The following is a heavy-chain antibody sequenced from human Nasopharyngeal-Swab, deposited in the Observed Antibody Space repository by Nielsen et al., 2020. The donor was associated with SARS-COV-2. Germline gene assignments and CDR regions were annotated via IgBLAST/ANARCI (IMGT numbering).Heavy chain of an antibody. CDR1: GDTFTSYY. D-gene: IGHD3-3*01. Sequence: ASVKVSCKASGDTFTSYYMHWVRQAPGQGLEWMGIINPSGGSTSYAQKFQGRVTMTRDTSTSTVYMELSSLRSEDTAVYYCARGGSTISADPGPDYWGQGTLVTVSS. CDR2: INPSGGST. V-gene: IGHV1-46*01. J-gene: IGHJ4*02. CDR3: ARGGSTISADPGPDY.